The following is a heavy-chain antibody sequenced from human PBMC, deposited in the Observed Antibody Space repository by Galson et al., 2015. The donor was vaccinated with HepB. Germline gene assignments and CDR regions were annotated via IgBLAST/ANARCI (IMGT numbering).Heavy chain of an antibody. Sequence: ETLSLTCTVSGGSISSYYWNWIRQPPGKGLEWIGYIYYSGSTNYNPSPKSRVTISVDTSKNQFSLKLSSVTAADTAVYYCARDRVGANYFDYWGQGILVTVSS. CDR3: ARDRVGANYFDY. CDR2: IYYSGST. V-gene: IGHV4-59*01. CDR1: GGSISSYY. J-gene: IGHJ4*02. D-gene: IGHD1-26*01.